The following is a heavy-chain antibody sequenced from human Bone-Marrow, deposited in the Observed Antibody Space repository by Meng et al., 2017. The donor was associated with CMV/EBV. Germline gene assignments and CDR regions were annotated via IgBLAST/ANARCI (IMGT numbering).Heavy chain of an antibody. J-gene: IGHJ4*02. V-gene: IGHV1-2*02. CDR3: ARVIKKYSSSSGYFDY. Sequence: ASVKVSCKASGYTFTAHYFHWVRQAPGQGLEWMGWIHPHRGDTNYAQQFQGRVTLTRDTSINTGYMELTRLTSDDTAVYYCARVIKKYSSSSGYFDYWGQGTLVTVSS. CDR1: GYTFTAHY. D-gene: IGHD6-6*01. CDR2: IHPHRGDT.